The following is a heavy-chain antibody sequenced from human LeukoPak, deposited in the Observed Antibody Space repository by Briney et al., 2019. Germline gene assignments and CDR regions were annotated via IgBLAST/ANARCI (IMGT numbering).Heavy chain of an antibody. J-gene: IGHJ4*02. CDR2: ISYDGSNK. Sequence: GRSLRLCCAASGFTFSCYGMHWVRQAPGKGLEWVAVISYDGSNKYYADSVRGRFTISRDNSKNTQFLQMNSLRAEDTAVYYCAKDAHVRGGSYYFDYWGQGTLVTVSS. CDR3: AKDAHVRGGSYYFDY. D-gene: IGHD3-16*01. V-gene: IGHV3-30*18. CDR1: GFTFSCYG.